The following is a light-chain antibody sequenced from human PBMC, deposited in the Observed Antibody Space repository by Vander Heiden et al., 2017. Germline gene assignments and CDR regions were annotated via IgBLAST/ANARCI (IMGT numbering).Light chain of an antibody. J-gene: IGKJ1*01. V-gene: IGKV3-20*01. CDR1: QKVRSNY. Sequence: EVVLTQSPGTLALSPGARATTSCRASQKVRSNYLAWYQQKPGQAPRLLIYGTSTRATDIPDRFSGSGSRTDFTLTSTRLEPEDFAVYYCHQYDGSPLWTFGQGTKVEIK. CDR3: HQYDGSPLWT. CDR2: GTS.